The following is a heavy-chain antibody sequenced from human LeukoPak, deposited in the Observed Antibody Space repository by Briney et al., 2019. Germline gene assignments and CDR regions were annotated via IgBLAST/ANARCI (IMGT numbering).Heavy chain of an antibody. CDR2: ISTYNVNT. Sequence: GASMTVSCKASGYTFTGYYMHWLRQAPGQGLEWMGWISTYNVNTNYAQKLQGRVTMTTDTSTSTAYMELRSLRSDDTAVYYCARDQYYDSKGWFDPWGQGTLVTVSS. CDR1: GYTFTGYY. CDR3: ARDQYYDSKGWFDP. V-gene: IGHV1-18*04. J-gene: IGHJ5*02. D-gene: IGHD3-22*01.